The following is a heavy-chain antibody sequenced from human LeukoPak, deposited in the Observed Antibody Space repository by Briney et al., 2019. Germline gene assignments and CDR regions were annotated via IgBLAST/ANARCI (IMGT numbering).Heavy chain of an antibody. V-gene: IGHV1-18*04. Sequence: ASVKVSCKASGYTFTSYYMHWVRQAPGQGLEWMGWISAYNGNTNYAQKLQGRVTMTTDTSTSTAYMELRSLRSDDTAVYYCARGGIVVVPAASKLANWFDPWGQGTLVTVSS. J-gene: IGHJ5*02. CDR3: ARGGIVVVPAASKLANWFDP. CDR2: ISAYNGNT. D-gene: IGHD2-2*01. CDR1: GYTFTSYY.